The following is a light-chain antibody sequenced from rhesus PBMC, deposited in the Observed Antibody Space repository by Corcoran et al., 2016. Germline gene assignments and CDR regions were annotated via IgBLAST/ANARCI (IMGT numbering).Light chain of an antibody. Sequence: QAAPTQPPSVSGSPGQSVTISCTGSSRDVGGYNYVSWYQQHPGKAPKLMIYGVSKRPSGVSDRFSGSKSGNTASLTISGLQAEDEAGYYGCSYTTSSAFVFGSGTKLTVL. CDR1: SRDVGGYNY. CDR3: CSYTTSSAFV. V-gene: IGLV2S7*01. J-gene: IGLJ6*01. CDR2: GVS.